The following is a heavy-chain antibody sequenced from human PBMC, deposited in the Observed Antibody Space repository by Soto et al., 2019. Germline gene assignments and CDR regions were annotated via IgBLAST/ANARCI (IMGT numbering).Heavy chain of an antibody. Sequence: GGSLRLSCAASGFTFSSYGMHWVRQAPGKGLEWVAVIWYDGSNKYYADSVKGRFTISRDNSKNTLYLQMNSLRAEDTAVYYCAREISGVRVYDRTHETGFGLYYYGMDVWGQGTTVTVSS. CDR3: AREISGVRVYDRTHETGFGLYYYGMDV. V-gene: IGHV3-33*01. J-gene: IGHJ6*02. CDR1: GFTFSSYG. D-gene: IGHD2-8*01. CDR2: IWYDGSNK.